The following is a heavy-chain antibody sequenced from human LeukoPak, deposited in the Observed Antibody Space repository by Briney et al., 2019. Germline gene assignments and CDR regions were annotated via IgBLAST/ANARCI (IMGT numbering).Heavy chain of an antibody. D-gene: IGHD1-26*01. CDR2: ISSSGDTI. CDR3: ASGMRVGPNI. J-gene: IGHJ4*02. V-gene: IGHV3-48*04. Sequence: GGSLRLSCAASGFTFGPYTMNWVRQAPGKGLEWVSYISSSGDTICYADSVKGRFTISRDNAKNSLYLQMNSLRVEDTAVYYCASGMRVGPNIWGQGTLVTVSS. CDR1: GFTFGPYT.